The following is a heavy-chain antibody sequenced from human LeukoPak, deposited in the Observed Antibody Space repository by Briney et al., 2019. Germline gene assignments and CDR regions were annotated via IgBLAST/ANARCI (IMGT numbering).Heavy chain of an antibody. CDR1: GGSISSSNW. D-gene: IGHD2-15*01. V-gene: IGHV4-4*02. J-gene: IGHJ5*02. CDR2: IYHSGST. CDR3: ARAPYCSGGSCYSVWFDP. Sequence: SETLSLTCAVSGGSISSSNWWSWVRQPPGQGLEWIGEIYHSGSTNYNPSLKSRVTISVDKSKNQFSLKLSSVTAADTAVYYCARAPYCSGGSCYSVWFDPWGQGTLVTVSS.